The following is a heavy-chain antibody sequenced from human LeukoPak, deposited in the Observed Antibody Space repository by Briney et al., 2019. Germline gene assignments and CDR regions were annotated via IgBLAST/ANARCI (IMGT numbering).Heavy chain of an antibody. D-gene: IGHD5-12*01. V-gene: IGHV3-23*01. CDR1: GFTFGSYA. Sequence: PGGSLRLSCVGSGFTFGSYAMSWVRQAPGKGLDWVSAISDSGGDTYSADSVKGRFIISRDNSKNTLNLQMNSLRAEDTAVYYCAREGDSGYDLWGQGTLVTVSS. J-gene: IGHJ4*02. CDR3: AREGDSGYDL. CDR2: ISDSGGDT.